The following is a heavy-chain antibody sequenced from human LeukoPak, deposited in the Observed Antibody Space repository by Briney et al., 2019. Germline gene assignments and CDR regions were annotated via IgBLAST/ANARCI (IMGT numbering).Heavy chain of an antibody. CDR1: GFTFSSYE. J-gene: IGHJ3*02. CDR3: AKDFHRGITMIVVVMGAFDI. Sequence: PGGSLRLSCAASGFTFSSYEMNWVRQAPGKGLEWVSYISSSGSTIYYADSVKGRFTISRDNSKNTLYLQMDSLRAEDTAVYYCAKDFHRGITMIVVVMGAFDIWGQGTMVTVSS. D-gene: IGHD3-22*01. CDR2: ISSSGSTI. V-gene: IGHV3-48*03.